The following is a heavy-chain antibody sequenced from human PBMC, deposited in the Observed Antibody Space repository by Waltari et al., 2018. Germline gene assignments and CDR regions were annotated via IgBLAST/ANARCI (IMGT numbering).Heavy chain of an antibody. D-gene: IGHD1-26*01. Sequence: QVQLQESGPGLVKPSETLSLTCTVSGGSISSHYWSWIRQPPGKGLEWIGYIYYSGSTNYNPSLKSRVTISVDTSKNQFSLKLSSVTAADTAVYYCARGGVGAPWSDLWGRGTLVTVSS. CDR2: IYYSGST. CDR1: GGSISSHY. J-gene: IGHJ2*01. CDR3: ARGGVGAPWSDL. V-gene: IGHV4-59*11.